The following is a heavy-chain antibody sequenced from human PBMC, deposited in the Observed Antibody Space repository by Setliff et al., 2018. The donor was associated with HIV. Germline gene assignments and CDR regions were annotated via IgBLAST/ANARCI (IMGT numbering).Heavy chain of an antibody. V-gene: IGHV4-39*06. CDR3: VTSSSWSSRLNF. CDR2: FYYSGST. CDR1: GDSISRSRYY. Sequence: PSETLSLTCVVSGDSISRSRYYWGWIRQPPGKGLEWIGSFYYSGSTSYNPDPSLTGRVTISLDTSKNQFPLKLAFVTAADTAVYYCVTSSSWSSRLNFWGPGMLVTVSS. J-gene: IGHJ4*02. D-gene: IGHD2-2*01.